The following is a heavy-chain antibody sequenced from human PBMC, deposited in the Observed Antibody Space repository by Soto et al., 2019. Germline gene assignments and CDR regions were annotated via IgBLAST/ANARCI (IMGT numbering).Heavy chain of an antibody. CDR3: EKAPLHRYIDY. CDR2: ISGSGGST. Sequence: GGSLRLSCAVSGFTFSSYAMCWVRQAPGKGLEWVSAISGSGGSTSYADSVKGRFTISRDNSKNTLYLQMNSLRAEDTAVYYCEKAPLHRYIDYWGQGTLVTVSS. CDR1: GFTFSSYA. V-gene: IGHV3-23*01. J-gene: IGHJ4*02.